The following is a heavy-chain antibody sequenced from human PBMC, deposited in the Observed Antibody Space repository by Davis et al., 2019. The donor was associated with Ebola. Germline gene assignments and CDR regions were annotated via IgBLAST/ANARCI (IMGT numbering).Heavy chain of an antibody. CDR2: ISAYNGNT. V-gene: IGHV1-18*01. Sequence: AASVKVSCKASGYTFTSYGISWVRQAPGQGLEWMGWISAYNGNTNYAPKLQGRVTMTTDTSTSTAYMELRSLRSDDTAVYYCARVPIVVVPAATYYYGMDVWGQGTTVTVSS. D-gene: IGHD2-2*01. CDR3: ARVPIVVVPAATYYYGMDV. CDR1: GYTFTSYG. J-gene: IGHJ6*02.